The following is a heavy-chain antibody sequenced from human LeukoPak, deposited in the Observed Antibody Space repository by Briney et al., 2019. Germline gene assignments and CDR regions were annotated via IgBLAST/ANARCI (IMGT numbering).Heavy chain of an antibody. V-gene: IGHV4-61*02. D-gene: IGHD1-7*01. Sequence: SQTLSLTCTVSGRSMSSGNYYWSWIRQPAGKGLEWIGRISTSGSTNFNPSLKSRVTISVDTSKNQFSLNLSSVTAADTAVYYSARGQSGWNYNWFDPWGQGILVTVSS. CDR1: GRSMSSGNYY. CDR2: ISTSGST. J-gene: IGHJ5*02. CDR3: ARGQSGWNYNWFDP.